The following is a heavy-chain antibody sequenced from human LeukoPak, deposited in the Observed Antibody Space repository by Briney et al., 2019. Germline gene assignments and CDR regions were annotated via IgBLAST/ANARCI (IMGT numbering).Heavy chain of an antibody. CDR3: AKGLDLGYCSSTSCYGEHPDT. CDR2: ISGSGGST. V-gene: IGHV3-23*01. D-gene: IGHD2-2*01. J-gene: IGHJ5*02. CDR1: GFTFSSYA. Sequence: GGSLRLSCAASGFTFSSYAMSWVRQAPGKGLEWVSAISGSGGSTYYADSVKGRFTISRDNSKNTLYLQMNSLRAEDTAVYYCAKGLDLGYCSSTSCYGEHPDTRGQGTLVTVSS.